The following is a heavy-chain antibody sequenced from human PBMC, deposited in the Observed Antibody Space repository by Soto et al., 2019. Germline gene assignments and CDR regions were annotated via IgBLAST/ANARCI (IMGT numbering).Heavy chain of an antibody. J-gene: IGHJ6*02. CDR1: GFTFKNYA. CDR3: AREDDYGYRYINYGLDV. CDR2: ISFDGDKK. Sequence: AQLVESGGGVVQPGRSLRLSCAASGFTFKNYALHWVRQGPGKGLEWVAVISFDGDKKYYADSVKGRFTISRDNFKNTLYLQMNNLRVEDAALYFCAREDDYGYRYINYGLDVWGQGTTVTVSS. D-gene: IGHD4-17*01. V-gene: IGHV3-30-3*01.